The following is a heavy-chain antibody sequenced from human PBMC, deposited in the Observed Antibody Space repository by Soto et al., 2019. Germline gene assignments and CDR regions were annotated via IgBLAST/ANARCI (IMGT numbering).Heavy chain of an antibody. Sequence: PGGSLRLSCATSGFTLSNHWMSWVRQAPGKGLEWVASIKQDGSEKYYVDSVRGRFTISRDNAKNSLYLQMNSLRAEDTAVYYCAREGKGGTYYSDYGGQGAQVTFSS. CDR3: AREGKGGTYYSDY. D-gene: IGHD3-16*01. CDR2: IKQDGSEK. CDR1: GFTLSNHW. V-gene: IGHV3-7*01. J-gene: IGHJ4*02.